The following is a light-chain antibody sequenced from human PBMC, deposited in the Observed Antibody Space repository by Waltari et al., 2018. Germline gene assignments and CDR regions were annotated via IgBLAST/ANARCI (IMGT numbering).Light chain of an antibody. Sequence: SYELTQQPSVSMSPGQTAGIPCAGDALPNQSAYWYQQKAGQAPVVVIHKDSERPSGIPERFSGSSSGTTVTLTISEVQAEDEADYYCQSADTSGTYVVFGGGTKLTVL. CDR2: KDS. CDR1: ALPNQS. CDR3: QSADTSGTYVV. J-gene: IGLJ2*01. V-gene: IGLV3-25*03.